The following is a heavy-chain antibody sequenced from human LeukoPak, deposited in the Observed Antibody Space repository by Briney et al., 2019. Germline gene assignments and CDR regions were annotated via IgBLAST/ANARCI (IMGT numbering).Heavy chain of an antibody. J-gene: IGHJ3*02. Sequence: GGSLRLSCAASGFTFSSYSMNWVRQAPGKGLEWVSSISSSSSYIYYADSVKGRCTISRGNAKNSLYLQMNSLRAEDTAVYYCASNKKAAAMGAFDIWGQGTMVTVSS. CDR1: GFTFSSYS. CDR3: ASNKKAAAMGAFDI. D-gene: IGHD2-2*01. V-gene: IGHV3-21*04. CDR2: ISSSSSYI.